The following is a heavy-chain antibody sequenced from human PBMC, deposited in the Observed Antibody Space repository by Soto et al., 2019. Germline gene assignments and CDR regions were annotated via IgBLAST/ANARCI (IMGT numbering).Heavy chain of an antibody. D-gene: IGHD1-7*01. Sequence: GCALRGRNYDWRRVREAPGKGPEWIGSVFYTGFTSYNPSLESRVSVSVDTSKNQFSLKVSSVSAADTAVYYCAASPNGQNWNYPDHRGQGALGTSPQ. V-gene: IGHV4-39*01. J-gene: IGHJ5*02. CDR3: AASPNGQNWNYPDH. CDR1: GCALRGRNYD. CDR2: VFYTGFT.